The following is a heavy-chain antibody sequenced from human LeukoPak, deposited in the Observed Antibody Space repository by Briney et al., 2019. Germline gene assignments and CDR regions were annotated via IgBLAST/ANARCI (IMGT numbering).Heavy chain of an antibody. Sequence: SETLSLTCAVYGGSFNGYYCSWIRQAPGKGLEWIGEINYSGRTSYNPSLKSRVTISLDTTKNQISLNLTSVTAADTAVYYCAAGRSYWGQGNLVTVSS. CDR3: AAGRSY. CDR2: INYSGRT. CDR1: GGSFNGYY. V-gene: IGHV4-34*01. J-gene: IGHJ4*02.